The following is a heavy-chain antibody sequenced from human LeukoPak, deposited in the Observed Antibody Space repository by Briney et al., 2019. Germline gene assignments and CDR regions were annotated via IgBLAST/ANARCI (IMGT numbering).Heavy chain of an antibody. J-gene: IGHJ1*01. V-gene: IGHV4-31*11. D-gene: IGHD2-21*01. Sequence: PSQTLSLTCAVSGGSISSSGYRWTWIRQYPGKGLEWIGYINYSGSTYYNPSLKSRVIISVDTSKNQFSLNLNSVTAADTAVYYCAREMDAHPRIVVWGQGTLVTVSS. CDR3: AREMDAHPRIVV. CDR1: GGSISSSGYR. CDR2: INYSGST.